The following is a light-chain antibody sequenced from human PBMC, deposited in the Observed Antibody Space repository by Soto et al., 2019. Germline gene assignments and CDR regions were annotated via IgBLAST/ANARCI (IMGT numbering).Light chain of an antibody. V-gene: IGKV1-39*01. J-gene: IGKJ2*01. CDR3: QQSYSTPYT. CDR1: QSISSY. CDR2: AAS. Sequence: DIQMTQSPSSLSASVGDRVTITCRASQSISSYLNWYQQKPGKAPKLLIYAASSLQSGVPSRFSGSGSRTDFTLTISSLPPEDFATYYCQQSYSTPYTFGQGTKLEI.